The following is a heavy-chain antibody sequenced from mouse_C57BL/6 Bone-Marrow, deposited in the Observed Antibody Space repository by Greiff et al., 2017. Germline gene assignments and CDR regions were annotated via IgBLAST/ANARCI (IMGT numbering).Heavy chain of an antibody. D-gene: IGHD2-4*01. J-gene: IGHJ3*01. CDR1: GFTFSSYA. Sequence: EVKVVESGGGLVKPGGSLKLSCAASGFTFSSYAMSWVRQTPEKRLEWVATISDGGSYTYYPDNVKGRFTISRDNAKNTLYLQMSHLKSEDTAMYYCARDEGLRPWFAYWGQGTLVTVSA. CDR2: ISDGGSYT. V-gene: IGHV5-4*01. CDR3: ARDEGLRPWFAY.